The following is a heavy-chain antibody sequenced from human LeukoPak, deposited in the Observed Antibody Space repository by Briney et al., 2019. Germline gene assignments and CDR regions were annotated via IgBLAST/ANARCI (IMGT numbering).Heavy chain of an antibody. J-gene: IGHJ5*02. CDR2: THYSGST. CDR1: GGSISISSYY. D-gene: IGHD3-3*01. Sequence: SGTLSLTCIVSGGSISISSYYWGWIRQPPGKGLEWIGSTHYSGSTQYNPSLRSRVTISVDTSKNQFSLKLSSVTATDTAVYYCARHSTIFGVVRESWGQGSLVTVSS. CDR3: ARHSTIFGVVRES. V-gene: IGHV4-39*01.